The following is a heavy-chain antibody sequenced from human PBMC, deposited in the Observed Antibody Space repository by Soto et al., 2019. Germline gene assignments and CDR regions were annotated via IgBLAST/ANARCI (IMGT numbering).Heavy chain of an antibody. CDR3: ARALVQVT. D-gene: IGHD6-13*01. Sequence: GGSLRLSXXXSGXXXXSXXXNWVRQAPGKGLEWVSYISSSSSTIYYADSVKGRFTISRDNAKNSLYLQMNSLRAEDTAVYYCARALVQVTWGQGTLVTVSS. J-gene: IGHJ5*02. CDR2: ISSSSSTI. CDR1: GXXXXSXX. V-gene: IGHV3-48*01.